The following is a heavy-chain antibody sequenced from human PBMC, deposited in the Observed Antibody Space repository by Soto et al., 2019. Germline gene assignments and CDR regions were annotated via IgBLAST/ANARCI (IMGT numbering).Heavy chain of an antibody. J-gene: IGHJ5*02. D-gene: IGHD6-6*01. Sequence: QVQLVQSGAEVKKPGASVKVSCKASGYTFTSYYMHWVRQAPGQGLEWMGIINPSGGSTSYAQKFQGRGTTAREPSKSTGYRELSSLSSEDTAVYYCARGGGYSSSGHNWFDPWGQGTLGTVSS. V-gene: IGHV1-46*01. CDR1: GYTFTSYY. CDR3: ARGGGYSSSGHNWFDP. CDR2: INPSGGST.